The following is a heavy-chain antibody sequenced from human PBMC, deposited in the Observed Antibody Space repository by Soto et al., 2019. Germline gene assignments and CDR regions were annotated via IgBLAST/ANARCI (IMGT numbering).Heavy chain of an antibody. CDR2: ISYDGSNK. Sequence: GGSLRLSCAAFGFTFSSYAMHWVRQAPGKGLEWVAVISYDGSNKYYADSVKGRFTISRDNSKNTLYLQMNSLRAEDTAVYYCARDRCGGDCYYPLRYYYGMDVWGQGTTVTVSS. CDR1: GFTFSSYA. CDR3: ARDRCGGDCYYPLRYYYGMDV. D-gene: IGHD2-21*02. J-gene: IGHJ6*02. V-gene: IGHV3-30-3*01.